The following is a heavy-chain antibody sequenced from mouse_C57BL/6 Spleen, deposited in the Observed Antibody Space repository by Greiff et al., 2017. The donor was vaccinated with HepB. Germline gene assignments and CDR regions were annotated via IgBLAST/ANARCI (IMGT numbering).Heavy chain of an antibody. CDR1: GYTFTSYW. V-gene: IGHV1-52*01. CDR2: IDPSDSET. D-gene: IGHD3-2*02. J-gene: IGHJ1*03. Sequence: VQLQQSGAELVRPGSSVKLSCKASGYTFTSYWMHWVKQRPIQGLEWIGNIDPSDSETHYNQKFKDKATLTVEKSSSTAYMQLSSLTSEDSAVYYCARTAQADWYFDVWGTGTTVTVSS. CDR3: ARTAQADWYFDV.